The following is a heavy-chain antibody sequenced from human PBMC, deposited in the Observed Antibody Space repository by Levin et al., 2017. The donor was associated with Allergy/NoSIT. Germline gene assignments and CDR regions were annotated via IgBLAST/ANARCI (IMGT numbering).Heavy chain of an antibody. Sequence: PSQTLSLTCTVSGVSIPSSYWSWIRQAPGKGLEWIGYISNSGSTNYNPSLKSRVTMSVDTSKNQFSLKLSSVTAADTAVYYCARTVIDLYFDYWGQGTLVTVSS. V-gene: IGHV4-59*01. CDR3: ARTVIDLYFDY. D-gene: IGHD3-22*01. CDR2: ISNSGST. CDR1: GVSIPSSY. J-gene: IGHJ4*02.